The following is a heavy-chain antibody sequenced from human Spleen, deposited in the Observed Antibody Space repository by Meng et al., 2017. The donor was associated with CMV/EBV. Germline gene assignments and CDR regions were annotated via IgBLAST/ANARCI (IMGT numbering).Heavy chain of an antibody. D-gene: IGHD1-26*01. Sequence: ASVKVSCKGSGYTFTNYGITWVRQAPGQGLEWLGWISAYNGHVNHAQKIQGRVTMTTDTSTSTAYMELRSLRSDDTAVYYCAREGSGSYIDAFDIWGQGTMVTVSS. CDR1: GYTFTNYG. J-gene: IGHJ3*02. V-gene: IGHV1-18*01. CDR2: ISAYNGHV. CDR3: AREGSGSYIDAFDI.